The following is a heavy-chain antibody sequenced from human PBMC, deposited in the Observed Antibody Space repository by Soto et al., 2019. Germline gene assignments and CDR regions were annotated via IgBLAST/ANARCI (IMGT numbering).Heavy chain of an antibody. CDR2: IVPMFGTA. J-gene: IGHJ6*04. CDR1: GGTFSNHA. CDR3: ARGDDFDYYYGVDV. V-gene: IGHV1-69*06. Sequence: SVKVSCKASGGTFSNHAISWVRQAPGEGLEWMGGIVPMFGTANYAQKFEGRVTTTADKSTNTAYMELSSLTSEDTAVYYCARGDDFDYYYGVDVWGKGTTVTVSS. D-gene: IGHD3-16*01.